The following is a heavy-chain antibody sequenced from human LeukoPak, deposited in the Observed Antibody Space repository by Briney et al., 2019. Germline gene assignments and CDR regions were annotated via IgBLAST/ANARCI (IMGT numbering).Heavy chain of an antibody. V-gene: IGHV2-5*01. J-gene: IGHJ4*02. CDR2: IYWNDDK. D-gene: IGHD6-13*01. CDR1: GFSLRSSGGG. Sequence: KASGPTLVKPTQTLXLTCTFSGFSLRSSGGGVDWIRRPTGKALEWLALIYWNDDKRYSPSLKSRLTITKDTSKNQVVLTMTNMDPVDTSTYYCAHRLRGGIAADYWGQGTLVTVSS. CDR3: AHRLRGGIAADY.